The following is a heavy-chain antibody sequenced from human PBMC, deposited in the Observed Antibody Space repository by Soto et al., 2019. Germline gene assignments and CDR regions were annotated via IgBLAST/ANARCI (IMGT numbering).Heavy chain of an antibody. CDR3: LKGSFYYDLSGYKA. J-gene: IGHJ1*01. V-gene: IGHV3-30*18. CDR2: ISYDGSKK. D-gene: IGHD3-22*01. Sequence: LRLSCTASGFTFSSCDMRWVRQAPGKGLEWVAVISYDGSKKYYADSVKGRVTISRDNSKHTLYLQMNSLRAEDTAIFYCLKGSFYYDLSGYKAWGQGTLVTVYS. CDR1: GFTFSSCD.